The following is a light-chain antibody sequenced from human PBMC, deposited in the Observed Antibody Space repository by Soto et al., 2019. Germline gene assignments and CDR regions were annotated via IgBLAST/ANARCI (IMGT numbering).Light chain of an antibody. Sequence: EIVLTQSPATLSLSPGERATLSCRASQSVSSHLAWYQQKPGQAPRLLIYDASNRDIGIPARFSGSGSGTDFTLTISSLEPEDFAVYYCLQRSNWPLFTFGPGTKVDIK. J-gene: IGKJ3*01. CDR1: QSVSSH. CDR2: DAS. CDR3: LQRSNWPLFT. V-gene: IGKV3-11*01.